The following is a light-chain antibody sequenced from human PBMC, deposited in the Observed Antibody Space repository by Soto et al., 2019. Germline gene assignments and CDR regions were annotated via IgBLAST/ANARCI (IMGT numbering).Light chain of an antibody. CDR1: QSVSSSY. V-gene: IGKV3-20*01. CDR3: QQYGSSRIT. Sequence: EIVLTQSPGTLSLSPGERATLSCRASQSVSSSYLAWYQQKPGQAPRLLIYGASSRATGITDRFSGSGSGTDVTLTISRLAPEDFAVYYCQQYGSSRITFGQGTRLEIK. J-gene: IGKJ5*01. CDR2: GAS.